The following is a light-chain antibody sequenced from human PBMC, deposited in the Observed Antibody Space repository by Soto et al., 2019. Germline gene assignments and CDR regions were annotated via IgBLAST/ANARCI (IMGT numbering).Light chain of an antibody. J-gene: IGKJ1*01. V-gene: IGKV1-5*03. CDR3: QQYNSYSRP. Sequence: IQMTQSPSTLSASVGERVTITFLASQSISTLLDWYQQKPVKAPKLLIYKASSLESGVPSRFSGSGSGTEFTLTISSLQADDFATYYCQQYNSYSRPFGQGTKVDIK. CDR2: KAS. CDR1: QSISTL.